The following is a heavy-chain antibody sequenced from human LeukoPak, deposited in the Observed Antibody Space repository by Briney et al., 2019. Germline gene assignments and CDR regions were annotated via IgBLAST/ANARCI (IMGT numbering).Heavy chain of an antibody. D-gene: IGHD6-13*01. V-gene: IGHV4-34*01. J-gene: IGHJ4*02. CDR1: GGSFSDYY. CDR2: INHSGST. CDR3: ARGIADPYSFDS. Sequence: SETLSLTCAVYGGSFSDYYWSWIRQPPGKGLEWIGEINHSGSTNYNPSLKSRVTMSVDKSKNQFSLNLSSVTAADTAVYYCARGIADPYSFDSWGQGTLVTVSS.